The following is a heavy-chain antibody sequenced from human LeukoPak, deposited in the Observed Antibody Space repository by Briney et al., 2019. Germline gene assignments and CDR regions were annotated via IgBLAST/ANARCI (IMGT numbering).Heavy chain of an antibody. V-gene: IGHV4-61*08. CDR2: IYYSGHT. D-gene: IGHD5-18*01. CDR1: GGSISSGGYY. CDR3: ARDRRDTSMVWDY. Sequence: SETLSLTCTVSGGSISSGGYYWSWIRQPPGKGLEWIGYIYYSGHTNYNPSLKSRVTISVDTSKNQFSLKMRSVTAADTAVYYCARDRRDTSMVWDYWGRGTLVTVSS. J-gene: IGHJ4*02.